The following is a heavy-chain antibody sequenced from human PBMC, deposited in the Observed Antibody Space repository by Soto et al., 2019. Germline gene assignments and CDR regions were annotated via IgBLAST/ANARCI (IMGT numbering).Heavy chain of an antibody. V-gene: IGHV1-69*06. J-gene: IGHJ6*02. D-gene: IGHD2-21*02. CDR2: IIPIFGTA. CDR1: GGTFSSYA. CDR3: ARAYIVVVTGLGGMDV. Sequence: QVQLVQSRAEVKKPGASVKVSCKTSGGTFSSYAISWVRQAPGQGLEWMGGIIPIFGTANYAQKFQGRVTITADKSTSTAYMELSSLRSEDTAVYYCARAYIVVVTGLGGMDVWGQGTTVTVSS.